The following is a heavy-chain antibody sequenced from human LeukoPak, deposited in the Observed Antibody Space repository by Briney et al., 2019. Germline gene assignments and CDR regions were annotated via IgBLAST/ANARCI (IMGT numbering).Heavy chain of an antibody. CDR1: GYTFTGYS. V-gene: IGHV1-2*02. CDR3: ARSRYNWNANWFDP. J-gene: IGHJ5*02. Sequence: ASVKVSSKASGYTFTGYSMHWVRQAPGQGLEWMAWINPDSGATKYAQKFQGRVTMTRDTSISTAYMELTRLTSDDTAVYYCARSRYNWNANWFDPWGQGSLVSVSS. D-gene: IGHD1-1*01. CDR2: INPDSGAT.